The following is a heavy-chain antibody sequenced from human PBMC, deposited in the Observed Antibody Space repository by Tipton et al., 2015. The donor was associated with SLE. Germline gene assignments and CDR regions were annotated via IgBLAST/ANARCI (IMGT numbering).Heavy chain of an antibody. CDR2: IYHSGST. Sequence: TLSLTCTVSGGSFSSGGYSWSWIRQPPGKGLEWIGYIYHSGSTYYNPSLKSRVTISVDRSKNQFSLKLSSVTAADTAVYYCARGEITIFGVVISYGMDVWGQGTTVTVSS. CDR3: ARGEITIFGVVISYGMDV. J-gene: IGHJ6*02. V-gene: IGHV4-30-2*01. D-gene: IGHD3-3*01. CDR1: GGSFSSGGYS.